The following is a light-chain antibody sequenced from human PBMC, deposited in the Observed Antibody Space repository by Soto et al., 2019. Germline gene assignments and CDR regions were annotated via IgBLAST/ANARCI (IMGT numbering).Light chain of an antibody. J-gene: IGKJ1*01. CDR2: GAF. Sequence: EIVMTQSPATLSVSPGERATLSCRASQRINNNLAWYQQKPGQAPRLIIYGAFDRATNISARFSGSGSGTEFTLTLSCLQTEDFAIYYCQQYNTRPRTFGQRTRVDI. CDR1: QRINNN. CDR3: QQYNTRPRT. V-gene: IGKV3-15*01.